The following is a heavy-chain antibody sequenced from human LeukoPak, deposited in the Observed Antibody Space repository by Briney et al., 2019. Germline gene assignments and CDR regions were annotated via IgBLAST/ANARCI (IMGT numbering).Heavy chain of an antibody. CDR1: GGTFSSYA. CDR2: IIPIFGTA. Sequence: SVKVSCKASGGTFSSYAISWVRQAPGQGLEWMGGIIPIFGTANYAQKLQGRVTMTTDTSTSTAYMELRSLRSDDTAVYYCARDTGDIVVVPAAIWGQGTLVTVSS. V-gene: IGHV1-69*05. D-gene: IGHD2-2*01. CDR3: ARDTGDIVVVPAAI. J-gene: IGHJ4*02.